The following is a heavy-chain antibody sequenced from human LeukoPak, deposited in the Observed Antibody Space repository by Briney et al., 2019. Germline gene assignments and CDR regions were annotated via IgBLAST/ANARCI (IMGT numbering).Heavy chain of an antibody. J-gene: IGHJ4*02. CDR3: ARHQFTALAV. CDR2: IYYTGNT. Sequence: SETLSLTCTVSGGSIRGFFWSWIRQPPGKGLEWIGYIYYTGNTNYNPSLKSRVSISVDTSKNQFSLKLSSVTAADTAVYYCARHQFTALAVWGQGTLVTVSS. V-gene: IGHV4-59*08. CDR1: GGSIRGFF.